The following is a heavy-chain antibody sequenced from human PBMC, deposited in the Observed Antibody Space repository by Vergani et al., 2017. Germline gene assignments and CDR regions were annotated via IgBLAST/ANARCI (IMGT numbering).Heavy chain of an antibody. CDR2: ISYDGSNK. CDR1: GFTFSSYG. Sequence: QVQLVESGGGVVQPGRSLRLSCAASGFTFSSYGMHWVRQAPGKGLEWVAVISYDGSNKYYADSVKGRFTISRDNSKNTLYLQMNSLRAEDTAVYYCAKDDDGDQNHYYYGMDVWGQGTTVTVSS. V-gene: IGHV3-30*18. J-gene: IGHJ6*02. CDR3: AKDDDGDQNHYYYGMDV. D-gene: IGHD4-17*01.